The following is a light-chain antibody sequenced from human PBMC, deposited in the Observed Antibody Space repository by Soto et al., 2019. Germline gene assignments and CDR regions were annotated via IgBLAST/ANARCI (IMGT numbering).Light chain of an antibody. J-gene: IGKJ2*03. V-gene: IGKV3-11*01. CDR1: QSVTNY. Sequence: EIVLTQSPATLSLSPGETATLSCRASQSVTNYLAWFQQKPGQPPRLLIYETSNSAAGVPARFSGSGSGTDDTLTINSLEPNDFAMYYCQQRGNGPPGFRFGLGTKLEIK. CDR2: ETS. CDR3: QQRGNGPPGFR.